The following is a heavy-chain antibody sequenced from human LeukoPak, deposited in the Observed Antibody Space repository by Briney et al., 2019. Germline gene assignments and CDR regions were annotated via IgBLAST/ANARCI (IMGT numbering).Heavy chain of an antibody. Sequence: GGSLRLSCAASGFTSSTYGMHWVHQAPGRELEWVAFIRFDGSDKCADSVKGRFTLSRDNSKNTLSLRLDSLRPDDTAVYYCAKDLSGYSTTWSPGYMDVWGEGTTVIVSS. D-gene: IGHD3-9*01. CDR1: GFTSSTYG. CDR3: AKDLSGYSTTWSPGYMDV. J-gene: IGHJ6*03. CDR2: IRFDGSDK. V-gene: IGHV3-30*02.